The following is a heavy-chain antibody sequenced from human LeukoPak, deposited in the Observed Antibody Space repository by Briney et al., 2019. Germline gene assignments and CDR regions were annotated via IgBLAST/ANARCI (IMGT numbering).Heavy chain of an antibody. D-gene: IGHD5-24*01. J-gene: IGHJ4*02. CDR1: GGTFSSYA. CDR2: IILILGIA. Sequence: GSSVKVSCKAAGGTFSSYAISGVRQAPGQGREWMGRIILILGIANYAQTFQGRVTITADKSTSTAYMELSSLRSEDTAVYYCARTWKMATIQGPYYFDYWGQGTLVTVSS. CDR3: ARTWKMATIQGPYYFDY. V-gene: IGHV1-69*04.